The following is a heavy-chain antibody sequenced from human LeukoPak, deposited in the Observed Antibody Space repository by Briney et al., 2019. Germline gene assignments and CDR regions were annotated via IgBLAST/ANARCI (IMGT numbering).Heavy chain of an antibody. D-gene: IGHD5-24*01. CDR3: ARNSRDGDNWEYHYFDY. J-gene: IGHJ4*02. CDR2: IYYSGST. V-gene: IGHV4-59*08. CDR1: GGSISRFY. Sequence: SETLSLTCTVSGGSISRFYWSWIRQPPGKALEWIGYIYYSGSTNYNPSLRSRVTMSVDTSKNQFSLKLNSVTAADTAVYYCARNSRDGDNWEYHYFDYWGQGTLVTASS.